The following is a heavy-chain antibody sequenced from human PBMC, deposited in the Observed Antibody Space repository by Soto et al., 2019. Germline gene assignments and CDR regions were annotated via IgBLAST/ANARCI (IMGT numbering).Heavy chain of an antibody. V-gene: IGHV4-39*01. CDR2: IYYSGST. D-gene: IGHD3-16*01. Sequence: ETLSLTCTVSGGSISSSSYYWGWIRQPPGKGLEWIGSIYYSGSTYYNPSLKSRVTISVDTSKNQFSLKLSSVTAADTAVYYCARLGYYYYGMDVWGQGTTVTVSS. CDR1: GGSISSSSYY. CDR3: ARLGYYYYGMDV. J-gene: IGHJ6*02.